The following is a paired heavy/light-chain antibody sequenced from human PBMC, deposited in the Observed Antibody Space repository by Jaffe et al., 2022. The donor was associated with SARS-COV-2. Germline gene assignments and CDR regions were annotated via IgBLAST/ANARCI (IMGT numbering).Heavy chain of an antibody. D-gene: IGHD3-10*01. CDR1: GFTFSSYA. CDR2: ISGSGGST. J-gene: IGHJ6*02. CDR3: AKDYLDMGALLWFGEPKRYYYGMDV. V-gene: IGHV3-23*01. Sequence: EVQLLESGGGLVQPGGSLRLSCAASGFTFSSYAMSWVRQAPGKGLEWVSAISGSGGSTYYADSVKGRFTISRDNSKNTLYLQMNSLRAEDTAVYYCAKDYLDMGALLWFGEPKRYYYGMDVWGQGTTVTVSS.
Light chain of an antibody. CDR2: GNS. V-gene: IGLV1-40*01. Sequence: QSVLTQPPSVSGAPGQRVTISCTGSSSNIGAGYDVHWYQQLPGTAPKLLIYGNSNRPSGVPDRFSGSKSGTSASLAITGLQAEDEADYYCQSYDSSLSGLAVFGGGTKLTVL. CDR3: QSYDSSLSGLAV. J-gene: IGLJ3*02. CDR1: SSNIGAGYD.